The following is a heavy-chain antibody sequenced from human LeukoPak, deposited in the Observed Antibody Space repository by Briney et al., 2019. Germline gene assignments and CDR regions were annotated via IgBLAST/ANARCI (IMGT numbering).Heavy chain of an antibody. J-gene: IGHJ4*02. D-gene: IGHD4-23*01. CDR2: IIPIFGKA. CDR1: GGTFSNYA. V-gene: IGHV1-69*13. CDR3: ARGWLAETTVVTPYNY. Sequence: SGKVSCKASGGTFSNYAINWVRQAPGQGLEWMGGIIPIFGKANYAQKFQGRVTITADESTRTAYMELSSLRSEDTAVYYCARGWLAETTVVTPYNYWGRGTLVSVSS.